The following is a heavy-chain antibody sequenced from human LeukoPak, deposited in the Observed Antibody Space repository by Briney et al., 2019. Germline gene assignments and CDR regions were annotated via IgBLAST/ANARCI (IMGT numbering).Heavy chain of an antibody. CDR1: GGSISSGDYY. V-gene: IGHV4-30-4*01. CDR3: ARARRLYFFDY. Sequence: PSQTLSLTCTVSGGSISSGDYYWSWIRQPPGKGLEWIGYIYYSGSTNYNPSLKSRVTISVDTSKNQFSLKLSSVTAADTAVYYCARARRLYFFDYWGQGTLVTVSS. J-gene: IGHJ4*02. D-gene: IGHD3-9*01. CDR2: IYYSGST.